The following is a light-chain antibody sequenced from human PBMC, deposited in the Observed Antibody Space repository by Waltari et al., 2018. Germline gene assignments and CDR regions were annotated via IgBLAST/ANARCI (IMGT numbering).Light chain of an antibody. CDR2: HAS. CDR1: QSISKY. Sequence: ETVLTQSPGTLSLSSGERATLSCRTSQSISKYLAWYQQKPGQAPRLLIYHASSRATGIPDRFSGSGSGTDFSLTISRLEPEDFAVYYCQHYVSLPVTFGQGTKVEIK. V-gene: IGKV3-20*01. J-gene: IGKJ1*01. CDR3: QHYVSLPVT.